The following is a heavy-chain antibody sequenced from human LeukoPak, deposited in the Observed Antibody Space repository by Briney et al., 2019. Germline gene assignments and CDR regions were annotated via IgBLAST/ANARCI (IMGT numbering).Heavy chain of an antibody. J-gene: IGHJ1*01. CDR2: IKSKTDGGTT. D-gene: IGHD5-18*01. Sequence: GGSLRLSCAASGFTFSNAWMSWVRQAPGKGLEWVGRIKSKTDGGTTDYAAPVKGRFTISRDDSKNTLYLQMNSLKTEDTAVYYCTTGSLIQLWFSSGAEYFQHWGQGTLVTVSS. CDR1: GFTFSNAW. V-gene: IGHV3-15*01. CDR3: TTGSLIQLWFSSGAEYFQH.